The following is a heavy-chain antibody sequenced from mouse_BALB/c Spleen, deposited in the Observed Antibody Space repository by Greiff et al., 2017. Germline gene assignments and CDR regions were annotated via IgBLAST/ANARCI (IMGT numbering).Heavy chain of an antibody. V-gene: IGHV14-3*02. J-gene: IGHJ4*01. CDR2: IDPANGNT. Sequence: EVQLQESGAELVKPGASVKLSCTASGFNIKDTYMHWVKQRPEQGLEWIGRIDPANGNTKYDPKFQGKATITADTSSNTAYLQLSSLTSEDTAVYYCARGDYDAMDYWGQGTSVTVSS. CDR3: ARGDYDAMDY. D-gene: IGHD1-1*02. CDR1: GFNIKDTY.